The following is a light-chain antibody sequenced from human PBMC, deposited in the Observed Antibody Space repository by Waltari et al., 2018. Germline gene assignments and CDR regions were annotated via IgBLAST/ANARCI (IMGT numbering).Light chain of an antibody. Sequence: DIQVTQSPSSLSASVGDRITITYRASESISTFLNWYQQKPGKAPNFLIYRASNLQSGVPSRFSGSGSGTDFTLTITNLQPEDFATYYCQHSYSIPFTFGPGTTVDIK. J-gene: IGKJ3*01. CDR1: ESISTF. V-gene: IGKV1-39*01. CDR2: RAS. CDR3: QHSYSIPFT.